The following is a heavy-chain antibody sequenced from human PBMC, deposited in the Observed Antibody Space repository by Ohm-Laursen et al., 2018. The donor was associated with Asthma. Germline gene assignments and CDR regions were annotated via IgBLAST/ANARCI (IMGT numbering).Heavy chain of an antibody. CDR3: AKAIAAAGIP. Sequence: GSLRLSCTAFGFSGITFSYYYMHWVRQAPGKGLEWVSAISGSGGSTYYADSVKGRFTISRDNSKNTLYLQMNSLRAEDTAVYYCAKAIAAAGIPWGQGTLVTVSS. J-gene: IGHJ5*02. V-gene: IGHV3-23*01. D-gene: IGHD6-13*01. CDR2: ISGSGGST. CDR1: GFSGITFSYYY.